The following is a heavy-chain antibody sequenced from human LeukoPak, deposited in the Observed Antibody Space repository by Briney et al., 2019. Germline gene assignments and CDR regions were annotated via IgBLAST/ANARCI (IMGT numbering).Heavy chain of an antibody. Sequence: GGSLRLSCAASGFTVSSNYMSWVRQAPGKGLEWVSVIYSGGSTYYADSVKGRFTISRDNAKNSLYLQMNSLRAEDAAVYYCARDPLLSPGVWGQGTTVTVSS. D-gene: IGHD2-15*01. J-gene: IGHJ6*02. CDR3: ARDPLLSPGV. V-gene: IGHV3-53*01. CDR1: GFTVSSNY. CDR2: IYSGGST.